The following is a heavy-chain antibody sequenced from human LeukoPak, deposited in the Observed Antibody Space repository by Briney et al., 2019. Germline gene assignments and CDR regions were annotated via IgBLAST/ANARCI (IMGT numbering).Heavy chain of an antibody. D-gene: IGHD1-26*01. V-gene: IGHV3-7*01. CDR3: AIDRATNY. Sequence: GGSLRLSCAASGFTFSSYGMSWLRQAPGKGLEWVANIKQDGSEKYYVDSVKGRFTISRDNAKNSLYLQMNSLRAEATAVYYWAIDRATNYWGQGTLVTVSS. J-gene: IGHJ4*02. CDR1: GFTFSSYG. CDR2: IKQDGSEK.